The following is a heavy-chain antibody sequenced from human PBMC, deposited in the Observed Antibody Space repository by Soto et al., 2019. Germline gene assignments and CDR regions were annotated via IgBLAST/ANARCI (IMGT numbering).Heavy chain of an antibody. J-gene: IGHJ3*02. D-gene: IGHD3-10*01. V-gene: IGHV1-69*08. CDR3: AREDYYGSGRYYNDDALAI. CDR1: GGTFSTYI. CDR2: IIPILGIA. Sequence: QAQLVQSGAEVKKPGSSVKVSCKASGGTFSTYIISWVRQAPGQGLEWMGRIIPILGIANYAQNFQGRVTITADNSTSTLYMELSSLRSEDTAVYYCAREDYYGSGRYYNDDALAIWGQGTMVTVSS.